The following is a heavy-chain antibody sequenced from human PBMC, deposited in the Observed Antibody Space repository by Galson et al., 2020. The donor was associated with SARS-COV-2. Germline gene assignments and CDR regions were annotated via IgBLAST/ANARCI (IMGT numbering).Heavy chain of an antibody. J-gene: IGHJ2*01. D-gene: IGHD3-22*01. CDR1: GYSVSTTNY. V-gene: IGHV4-38-2*02. CDR2: VYPSGTA. CDR3: ARQGVNMIVLVTVPGWYFDL. Sequence: SETLSLTCTVSGYSVSTTNYWGWVRQPPGRGLERIGSVYPSGTAYYHPSLKSRVTISVDTSKNQFSLRLDSVTAADTALYYCARQGVNMIVLVTVPGWYFDLWGRGTLVTVSS.